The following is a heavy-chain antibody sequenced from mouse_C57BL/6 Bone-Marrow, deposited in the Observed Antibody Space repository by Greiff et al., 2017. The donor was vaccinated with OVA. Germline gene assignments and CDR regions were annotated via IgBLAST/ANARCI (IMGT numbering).Heavy chain of an antibody. CDR2: IDPANGNT. J-gene: IGHJ4*01. CDR1: GFNIKNTY. V-gene: IGHV14-3*01. CDR3: ASNSPNYYARDD. D-gene: IGHD2-12*01. Sequence: EVQLQQSVAELVRPGASVKLSCTASGFNIKNTYMPWVQQRPEQGLEWIGRIDPANGNTNYAPQFQGQATITADTSSNTAYLQLSSLTSEDTATDYYASNSPNYYARDDWGKGTSVTVSS.